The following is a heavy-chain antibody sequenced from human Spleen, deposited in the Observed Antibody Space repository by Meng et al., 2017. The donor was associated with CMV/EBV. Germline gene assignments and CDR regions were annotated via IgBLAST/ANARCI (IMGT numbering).Heavy chain of an antibody. CDR2: IRWYLSDK. V-gene: IGHV3-30*02. CDR1: GFTFSSYG. CDR3: AKAVSNYDFWSCCDF. Sequence: GESLKISCAASGFTFSSYGMHWVRQAPGKGLEWMSFIRWYLSDKSYADSLKGRFTISRDNSDNTLYLQMTSLRPDDTAVYYCAKAVSNYDFWSCCDFWGQGTLVTVSS. D-gene: IGHD3-3*01. J-gene: IGHJ4*02.